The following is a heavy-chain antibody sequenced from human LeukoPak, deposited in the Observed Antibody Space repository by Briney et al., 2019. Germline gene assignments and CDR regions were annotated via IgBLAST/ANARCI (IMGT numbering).Heavy chain of an antibody. CDR3: SRALEV. CDR1: VFMFRSYW. CDR2: INQDGSEK. J-gene: IGHJ6*04. V-gene: IGHV3-7*01. Sequence: GGSLRLSCEVSVFMFRSYWMDWVRQAPGRGLEWVANINQDGSEKYFVDSVKGRFTISRDNAKNSLYLQMNSLRAEDTAVYYCSRALEVWGKGTTVTVSS.